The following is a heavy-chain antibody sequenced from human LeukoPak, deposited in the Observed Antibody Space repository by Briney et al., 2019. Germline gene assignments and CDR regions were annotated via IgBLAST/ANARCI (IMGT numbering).Heavy chain of an antibody. CDR3: ARELMRGPGG. Sequence: SETLSLTCTVSGYSISSGYYWGWIRQPPGKGLEWIGSIYYSGSTYYNPSLKSRVTISVDTSKNQFSLKLSSVTAADTAVYYCARELMRGPGGWGQGTLVTVSS. V-gene: IGHV4-38-2*02. J-gene: IGHJ4*02. D-gene: IGHD3-10*01. CDR2: IYYSGST. CDR1: GYSISSGYY.